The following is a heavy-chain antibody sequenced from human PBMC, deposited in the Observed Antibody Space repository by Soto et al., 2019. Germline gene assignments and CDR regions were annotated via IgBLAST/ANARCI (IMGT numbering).Heavy chain of an antibody. Sequence: GGSLRLSCAASGFTFSSYAMSWVRQAPGRGLEWVSAISGSGGSTYYADSVKGRFTISRDNSKNTLYLQMNSLRAEDTAVYYCAKGSSSTSSEGGGDYYYMDVWGKGTTVTVSS. CDR3: AKGSSSTSSEGGGDYYYMDV. CDR2: ISGSGGST. V-gene: IGHV3-23*01. D-gene: IGHD2-2*01. J-gene: IGHJ6*03. CDR1: GFTFSSYA.